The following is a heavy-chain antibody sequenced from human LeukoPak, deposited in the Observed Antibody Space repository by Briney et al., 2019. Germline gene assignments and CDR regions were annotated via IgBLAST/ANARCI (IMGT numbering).Heavy chain of an antibody. CDR2: ISQNGDNI. V-gene: IGHV3-64*01. Sequence: GSLRLSCEVSGLTFSDYPMHWVRQAPGKGLESVSAISQNGDNIYYAYSVKGRFTISRDNSKNTLYLQMGSLRPEDMAVYYCAREAPAGSYDYWGQGTLITVSS. CDR3: AREAPAGSYDY. J-gene: IGHJ4*02. CDR1: GLTFSDYP. D-gene: IGHD3-10*01.